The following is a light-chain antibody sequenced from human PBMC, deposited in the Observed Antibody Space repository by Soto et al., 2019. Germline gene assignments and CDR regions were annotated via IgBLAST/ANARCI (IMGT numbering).Light chain of an antibody. CDR3: CSYAGSSWV. V-gene: IGLV2-11*01. J-gene: IGLJ2*01. Sequence: QSALTQPRSVSGSPGKSVTISCTGTSSDVGGYNYVSWYQQHPGKAPKLMIYDVSKRPSGVPDRFSGSKSGNTASLTISGLQAEDEADYYCCSYAGSSWVFGGGTKLTVL. CDR2: DVS. CDR1: SSDVGGYNY.